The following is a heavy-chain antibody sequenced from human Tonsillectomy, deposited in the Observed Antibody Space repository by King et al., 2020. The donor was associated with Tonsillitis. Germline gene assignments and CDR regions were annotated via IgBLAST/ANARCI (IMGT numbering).Heavy chain of an antibody. V-gene: IGHV3-21*01. CDR1: GFTFSSYS. D-gene: IGHD4-17*01. CDR2: ISSSSSYI. J-gene: IGHJ3*02. CDR3: ASGSLYGDYGRTIVAFDI. Sequence: VQLVESGGGLVKPGGSLRLSCAASGFTFSSYSMNWVRQAPGKGLEWVSSISSSSSYIYYADSVKGRFTISRDNAKNSLYLQMNSLRAEDTAVYYCASGSLYGDYGRTIVAFDIWGQGTMVTVSS.